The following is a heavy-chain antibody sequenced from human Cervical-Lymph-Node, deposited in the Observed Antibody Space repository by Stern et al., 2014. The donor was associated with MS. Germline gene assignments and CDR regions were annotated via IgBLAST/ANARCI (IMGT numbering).Heavy chain of an antibody. V-gene: IGHV3-33*01. CDR2: ILYDGSKT. J-gene: IGHJ4*02. D-gene: IGHD3-10*01. CDR3: ARGGRYYSIDY. CDR1: GFTFSSFG. Sequence: VQLVQSGGGVVQPGRSLRLSCVASGFTFSSFGMHWVRQAQGKGLEGVSVILYDGSKTYYVDSVKGRFIISRDNSNNTLYLQMNNLRAEDTAVYYCARGGRYYSIDYWGQGALVTVSS.